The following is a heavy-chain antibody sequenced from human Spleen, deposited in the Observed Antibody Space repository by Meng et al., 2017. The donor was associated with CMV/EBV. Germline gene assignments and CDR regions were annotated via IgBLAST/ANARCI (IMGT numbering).Heavy chain of an antibody. CDR2: IYYSGST. D-gene: IGHD2-2*02. CDR3: ARERGRGYCSSTSCYRGTDFDY. Sequence: SETLSLTCTVSGGSVSSGNYYWSWIRQPPGKGLEWIGYIYYSGSTNYNPSLKSRVTISVDTSKNQFSLKLSSVTAADTAVYYCARERGRGYCSSTSCYRGTDFDYWGQGTLVTVSS. CDR1: GGSVSSGNYY. J-gene: IGHJ4*02. V-gene: IGHV4-61*01.